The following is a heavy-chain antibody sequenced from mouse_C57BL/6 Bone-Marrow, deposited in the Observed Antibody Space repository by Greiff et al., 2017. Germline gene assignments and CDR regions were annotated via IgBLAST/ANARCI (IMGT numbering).Heavy chain of an antibody. CDR1: GFTFSDYG. J-gene: IGHJ4*01. V-gene: IGHV5-15*01. D-gene: IGHD1-1*01. Sequence: EVKLMESGGGLVQPGGSLKLSCAASGFTFSDYGMAWVRQAPRKGPEWVAFISNLAYSIYYADTVTGRFTIYRENAKNTLYLEMSSLRSEDTAMYYCARRAPFITTRDYWGQGTSVTVSS. CDR2: ISNLAYSI. CDR3: ARRAPFITTRDY.